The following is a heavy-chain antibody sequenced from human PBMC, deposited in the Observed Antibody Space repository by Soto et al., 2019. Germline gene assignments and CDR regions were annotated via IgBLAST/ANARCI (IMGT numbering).Heavy chain of an antibody. CDR2: IYYSGST. CDR3: ARVPIYYDSSGYPDAFDI. Sequence: ETLSLTCTVSGGSISSYYWSWIRQPPGKGLEWIGYIYYSGSTNYNPSLKSRVTISVDTSKNQFSLKLSSVTAADTAVYYCARVPIYYDSSGYPDAFDIWGQGTMVTVSS. CDR1: GGSISSYY. J-gene: IGHJ3*02. D-gene: IGHD3-22*01. V-gene: IGHV4-59*01.